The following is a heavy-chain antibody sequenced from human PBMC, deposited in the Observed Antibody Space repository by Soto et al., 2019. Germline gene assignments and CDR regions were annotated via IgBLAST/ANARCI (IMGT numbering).Heavy chain of an antibody. CDR2: ISYDGSNK. CDR3: AKLHGGYDSSGYLDY. V-gene: IGHV3-30*18. D-gene: IGHD3-22*01. Sequence: GGSLRLSCAASGFTFSSYGMHWVRQAPGKGLEWVAVISYDGSNKYYADSVKGRFTISRDNSKNTLYLQMNSLRAEDTAVYYCAKLHGGYDSSGYLDYWGQGTLVTVSS. CDR1: GFTFSSYG. J-gene: IGHJ4*02.